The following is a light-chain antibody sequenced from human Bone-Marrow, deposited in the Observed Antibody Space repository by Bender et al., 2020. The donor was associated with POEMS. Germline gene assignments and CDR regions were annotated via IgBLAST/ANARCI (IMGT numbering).Light chain of an antibody. Sequence: QSALTQPASVSGSPGQSITISCTGTSSDVGGYNYVSWYQQHPGKAPKLTIYDVSNRPSGVSNRFSGSKSGNTASLTISGLQTDDEAEHYCSCYTRSGTQVFGTGTKVTVL. J-gene: IGLJ1*01. CDR1: SSDVGGYNY. CDR3: SCYTRSGTQV. V-gene: IGLV2-14*01. CDR2: DVS.